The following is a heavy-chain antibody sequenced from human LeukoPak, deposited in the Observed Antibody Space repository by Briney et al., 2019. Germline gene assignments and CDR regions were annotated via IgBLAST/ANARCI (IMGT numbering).Heavy chain of an antibody. D-gene: IGHD3-3*01. CDR2: ISGSGGST. Sequence: PGGSLRLSCAASGFTFSSYAMSWVRQAPGKGLEWVSAISGSGGSTYYADSVKGRFTISRDNSKNTLYLQMNSLRAEDTAVYYCAKLADDFWSGYSTPCDYWGQGTLVTVSS. CDR3: AKLADDFWSGYSTPCDY. CDR1: GFTFSSYA. V-gene: IGHV3-23*01. J-gene: IGHJ4*02.